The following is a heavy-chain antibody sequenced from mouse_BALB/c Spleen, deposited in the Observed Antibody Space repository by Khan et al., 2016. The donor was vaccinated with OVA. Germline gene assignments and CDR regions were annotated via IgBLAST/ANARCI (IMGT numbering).Heavy chain of an antibody. CDR3: DKDPPYYAMDN. V-gene: IGHV2-6-5*01. CDR2: IWGGGSK. Sequence: QVQLKESGPGLVAPSQSLSITCTVSGFSLTDYAVSWIRQPPGKGLEWLGVIWGGGSKYYNSALKSRLSISKDNSKSQVFLKMNSLQTDDTAMYSCDKDPPYYAMDNWGQGTSVTVSS. CDR1: GFSLTDYA. J-gene: IGHJ4*01.